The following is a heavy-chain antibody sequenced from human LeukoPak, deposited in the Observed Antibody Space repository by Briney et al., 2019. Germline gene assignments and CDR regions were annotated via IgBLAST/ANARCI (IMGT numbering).Heavy chain of an antibody. CDR2: ISRSGSNK. CDR1: GFTFSDYY. CDR3: AKWGLRGDNY. J-gene: IGHJ4*02. V-gene: IGHV3-11*01. Sequence: GGSLRLSCAASGFTFSDYYMSWIRQAPGKGLGWVSYISRSGSNKYYADSVKGRFTISRDNAKNSLYLQMNSLRAEDTALYYCAKWGLRGDNYWVQGTLVTVSS. D-gene: IGHD5-12*01.